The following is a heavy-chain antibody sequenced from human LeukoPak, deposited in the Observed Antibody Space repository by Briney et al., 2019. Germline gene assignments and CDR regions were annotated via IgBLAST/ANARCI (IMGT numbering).Heavy chain of an antibody. V-gene: IGHV3-21*04. J-gene: IGHJ3*01. Sequence: GGSLRLSCAASGFTFSTYNMIWVRQAPGKGLEWVSSIARSGTFMFHADSVRGRFTISRDNAKNSLYLQMNSLRAEDTALYYCARRLSLRFDAFAVWGPGTVVTVSS. D-gene: IGHD2-21*02. CDR2: IARSGTFM. CDR1: GFTFSTYN. CDR3: ARRLSLRFDAFAV.